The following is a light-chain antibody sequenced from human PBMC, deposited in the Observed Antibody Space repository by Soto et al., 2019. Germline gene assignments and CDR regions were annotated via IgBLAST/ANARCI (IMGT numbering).Light chain of an antibody. J-gene: IGKJ3*01. V-gene: IGKV3-11*01. CDR2: DAS. Sequence: EIVLTQSPATLSLSPGERATLSCRASQSVSSYLAWYQQKPGQAPRLLIYDASNKATGIPARFSGSGFGTDVTLTISSLEPEDFAVYYCKQRSNWLFTFGPGTKVDIK. CDR1: QSVSSY. CDR3: KQRSNWLFT.